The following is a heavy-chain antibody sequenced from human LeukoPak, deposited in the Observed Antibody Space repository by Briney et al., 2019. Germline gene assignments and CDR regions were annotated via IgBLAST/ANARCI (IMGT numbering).Heavy chain of an antibody. CDR1: GFTFSTFA. Sequence: GGSLRLSCAASGFTFSTFAMIWVRQPPGKGLEWVSSIFPSGGEIHYADAVKGRLTISRDNSKSTLYLQMTSLRVDDTAVYYCAKRATAGGFDSWGQGTLVTVSS. CDR3: AKRATAGGFDS. CDR2: IFPSGGEI. D-gene: IGHD6-13*01. J-gene: IGHJ4*02. V-gene: IGHV3-23*01.